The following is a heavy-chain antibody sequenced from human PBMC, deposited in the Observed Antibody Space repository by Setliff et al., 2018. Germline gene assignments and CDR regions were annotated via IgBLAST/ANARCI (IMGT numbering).Heavy chain of an antibody. Sequence: GGSLRLSCAASGFSFSSYGIHWVRQAPGKGLEWVAFIQFDGGDKYYADSVKGRFIISRDNSKDTLFLQMNSLIIEDTAVYYCTTEPPRWYYFDSWGQGTLVTVSS. CDR2: IQFDGGDK. V-gene: IGHV3-30*02. CDR1: GFSFSSYG. J-gene: IGHJ4*02. D-gene: IGHD6-13*01. CDR3: TTEPPRWYYFDS.